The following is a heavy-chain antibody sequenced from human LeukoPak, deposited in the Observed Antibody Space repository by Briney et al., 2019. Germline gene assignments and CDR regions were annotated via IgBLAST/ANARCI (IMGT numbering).Heavy chain of an antibody. CDR2: ISGSGGGT. D-gene: IGHD4-17*01. CDR3: AKDTTTVTTSHFDY. Sequence: GGSLRLSCAASGFTFSSSAMSWVRQAPGKGLEWVSGISGSGGGTYYGDSVKGRFTISRDNSKNMLYLQMNSLRAEDTAVYYCAKDTTTVTTSHFDYWGQGTLVTVSS. V-gene: IGHV3-23*01. CDR1: GFTFSSSA. J-gene: IGHJ4*02.